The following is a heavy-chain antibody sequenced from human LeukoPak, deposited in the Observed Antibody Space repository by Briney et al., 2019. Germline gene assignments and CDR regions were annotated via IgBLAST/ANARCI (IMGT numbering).Heavy chain of an antibody. CDR1: GYTFTGYY. Sequence: ASVKVYCKASGYTFTGYYMHWVRQAPGQGLEWMGWINPNSGGTNYAQKFQGRVTMTRDTSISTAYMELSRLRSDDTAVYYCARSLKGYYDSSGYTNAPLDYWGQGTLVTVSS. CDR2: INPNSGGT. V-gene: IGHV1-2*02. D-gene: IGHD3-22*01. CDR3: ARSLKGYYDSSGYTNAPLDY. J-gene: IGHJ4*02.